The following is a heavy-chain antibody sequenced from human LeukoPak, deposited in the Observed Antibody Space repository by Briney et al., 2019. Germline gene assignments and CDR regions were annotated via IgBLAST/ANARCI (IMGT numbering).Heavy chain of an antibody. CDR1: GGSFSGYC. CDR3: ARGANDCSSTSCYDY. D-gene: IGHD2-2*01. V-gene: IGHV4-34*01. J-gene: IGHJ4*02. CDR2: INHSGST. Sequence: SETLSLTCAVYGGSFSGYCWSWIRQPPGKGLEWIGEINHSGSTNYNPSLKSRVTISVDTSKNQFSLKLSSVTAADTPVYYCARGANDCSSTSCYDYWGQGTLVTVSS.